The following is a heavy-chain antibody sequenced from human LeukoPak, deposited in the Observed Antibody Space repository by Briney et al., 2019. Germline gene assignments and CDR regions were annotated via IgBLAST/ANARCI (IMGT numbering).Heavy chain of an antibody. Sequence: SETLSLTCTVSGGSIGSYYWSWIRQPAGKGLEWIGRIYTSGSTNYNPSLKSRVTMSVDTSKNQFSLKLSSVTAADTAVYYCARTGIIAPRSGYFPPESYFDYWGKGTLVTVSS. J-gene: IGHJ4*02. D-gene: IGHD3-3*01. V-gene: IGHV4-4*07. CDR3: ARTGIIAPRSGYFPPESYFDY. CDR1: GGSIGSYY. CDR2: IYTSGST.